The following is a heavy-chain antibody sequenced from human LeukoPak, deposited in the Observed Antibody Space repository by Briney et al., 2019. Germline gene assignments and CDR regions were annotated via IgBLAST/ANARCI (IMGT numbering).Heavy chain of an antibody. V-gene: IGHV4-39*07. CDR2: IYYSGST. J-gene: IGHJ4*02. D-gene: IGHD3-22*01. CDR3: ARVPRSSNYDSSGYHDFDY. CDR1: GGSISSSSYY. Sequence: SETLSLTCTVSGGSISSSSYYWGWIRQPPGKGLEWIGSIYYSGSTYYNPSLKSRVTISVDTSKNQFSLKLSSVTAADTAVYYCARVPRSSNYDSSGYHDFDYWGQGTLVTVSS.